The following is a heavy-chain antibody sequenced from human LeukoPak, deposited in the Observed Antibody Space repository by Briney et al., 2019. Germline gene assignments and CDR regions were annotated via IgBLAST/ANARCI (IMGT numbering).Heavy chain of an antibody. J-gene: IGHJ3*02. D-gene: IGHD1-14*01. CDR3: ARAVTGAFDI. CDR1: GYSIGSGYY. V-gene: IGHV4-38-2*02. CDR2: IYHSGST. Sequence: PSETLSLTCTVSGYSIGSGYYWGWIRQPPGKGLEWIGSIYHSGSTYYNPSLKSRVTISVDTSKNQFSLKLSSVTAADTAVYYCARAVTGAFDIWGQGTMATVSS.